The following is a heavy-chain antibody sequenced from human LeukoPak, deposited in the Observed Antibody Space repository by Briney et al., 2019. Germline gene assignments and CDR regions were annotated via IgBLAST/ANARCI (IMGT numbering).Heavy chain of an antibody. V-gene: IGHV5-51*03. CDR1: GYSFTSYW. CDR3: ARVVVPTYYYYYYMDV. D-gene: IGHD2-2*01. CDR2: IYPGDSDT. J-gene: IGHJ6*03. Sequence: GESLKISCKGSGYSFTSYWIGWVRQMPGKGLEWMGIIYPGDSDTRYSPSFQGQVTISADKSISTAYLQWSSLKASDTAMYYCARVVVPTYYYYYYMDVWGKGTTVTVSS.